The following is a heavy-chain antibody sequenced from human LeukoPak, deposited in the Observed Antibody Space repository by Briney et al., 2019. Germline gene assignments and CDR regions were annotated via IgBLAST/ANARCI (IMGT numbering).Heavy chain of an antibody. J-gene: IGHJ6*02. CDR1: GGTFSSYA. Sequence: AASVKVSCKASGGTFSSYAISWVRQAPGQGLEWMGRIIPIFGIANYAQKFQGRVTITADKSTSTAYMELSSLRSEDTAVYYCARTGTYCSGGSCYWGYYYYGMDVWAKGPRSPSP. D-gene: IGHD2-15*01. CDR2: IIPIFGIA. V-gene: IGHV1-69*04. CDR3: ARTGTYCSGGSCYWGYYYYGMDV.